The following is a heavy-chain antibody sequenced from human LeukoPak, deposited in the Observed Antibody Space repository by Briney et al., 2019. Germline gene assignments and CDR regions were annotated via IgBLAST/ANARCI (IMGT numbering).Heavy chain of an antibody. J-gene: IGHJ4*02. V-gene: IGHV3-30-3*01. D-gene: IGHD1-26*01. CDR1: GFSLSSYA. CDR2: VSFDGRNK. CDR3: VRIVGHTTTDF. Sequence: GRSLRLSCEASGFSLSSYAFHWVRQAPGKGLEWVSFVSFDGRNKNYADSVRGRFTISRDNSKNTLYLQMNSVTYEDTAVYFCVRIVGHTTTDFWGQGTIVTVSS.